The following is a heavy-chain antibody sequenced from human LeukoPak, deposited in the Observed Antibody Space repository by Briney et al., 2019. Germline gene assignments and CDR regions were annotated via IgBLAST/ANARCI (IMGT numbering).Heavy chain of an antibody. J-gene: IGHJ4*02. Sequence: GGSLRLSCAASGFTFSTYVMNWFRQAPGKGLEWVSNISVGAEYIFYADPVKGRFTISRDDSNNALYLQMHSLRAEDTALYYCANGPPFLKYFEYWGQGTLVTVSS. V-gene: IGHV3-23*01. CDR2: ISVGAEYI. CDR3: ANGPPFLKYFEY. D-gene: IGHD3-3*01. CDR1: GFTFSTYV.